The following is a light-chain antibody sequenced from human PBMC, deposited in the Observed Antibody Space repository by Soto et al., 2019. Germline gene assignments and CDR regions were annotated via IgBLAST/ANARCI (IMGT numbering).Light chain of an antibody. V-gene: IGKV4-1*01. CDR3: KQYHTTPPT. J-gene: IGKJ4*01. CDR1: QSGLHSTYNNNY. Sequence: DIVMTQSPDSLAVSLGERATINCKSSQSGLHSTYNNNYLAWYQQKPGQPPKLLIYWASTRESVVPDRFSGSGSGKDFTPTISSLQAEDAAVYYYKQYHTTPPTFGGGTKVEIK. CDR2: WAS.